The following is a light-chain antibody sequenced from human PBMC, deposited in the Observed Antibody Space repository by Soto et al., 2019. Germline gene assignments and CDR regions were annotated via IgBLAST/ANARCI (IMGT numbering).Light chain of an antibody. V-gene: IGLV2-8*01. CDR3: RSYAGSSNGV. Sequence: QSAPTQPPSASGSPGQSATISCTGTSSDVGGYNYVSWYQQYPGKAPKLMIYEVSKRPSGVPDRFSGSKSGNTASLTVSGLQAEDEADYSCRSYAGSSNGVFGGGTKLTVL. CDR2: EVS. J-gene: IGLJ2*01. CDR1: SSDVGGYNY.